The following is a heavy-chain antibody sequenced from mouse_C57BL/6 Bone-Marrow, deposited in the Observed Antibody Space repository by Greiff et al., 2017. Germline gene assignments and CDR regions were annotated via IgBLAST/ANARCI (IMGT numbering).Heavy chain of an antibody. CDR3: ARPLDYGSSEWYFDV. Sequence: EVMLVESGGGLVQPGGSLKLSCAASGFTFSDYYMYWVRQTPEKRLEWVAYISNGGGSTYYPDTVKGRFTISRDNAKNTLYLQMSRLKSEDTAMYYCARPLDYGSSEWYFDVWGTGTTVTVSS. D-gene: IGHD1-1*01. J-gene: IGHJ1*03. CDR1: GFTFSDYY. CDR2: ISNGGGST. V-gene: IGHV5-12*01.